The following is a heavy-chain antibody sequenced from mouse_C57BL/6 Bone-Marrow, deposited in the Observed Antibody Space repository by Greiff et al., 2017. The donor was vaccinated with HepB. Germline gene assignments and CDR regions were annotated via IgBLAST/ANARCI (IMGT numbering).Heavy chain of an antibody. Sequence: VQLQQPGAELVKPGASVKLSCKASGYTFTSYWMQWVKQRPGPGLEWIGEIDPSDSYTNYNQKFKGKATLTVDTSSSTAYMQLSSLTSEDSAVYYCGTQGNYAFDYWGQGTTLTVSS. D-gene: IGHD2-1*01. CDR1: GYTFTSYW. J-gene: IGHJ2*01. CDR3: GTQGNYAFDY. CDR2: IDPSDSYT. V-gene: IGHV1-50*01.